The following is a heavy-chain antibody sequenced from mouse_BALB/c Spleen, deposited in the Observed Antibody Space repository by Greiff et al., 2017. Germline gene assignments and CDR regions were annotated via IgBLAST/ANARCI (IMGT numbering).Heavy chain of an antibody. Sequence: QVQLKESGAELAKPGASVKMSCKASGYTFTSYWMHWVKQRPGQGLEWIGYINPSTGYTEYNQKFKDKATLTADKSSSTAYMQLSSLTSEDSAVYYCARSTTATSWFAYWGQGTLVTVSA. D-gene: IGHD1-2*01. V-gene: IGHV1-7*01. CDR2: INPSTGYT. J-gene: IGHJ3*01. CDR1: GYTFTSYW. CDR3: ARSTTATSWFAY.